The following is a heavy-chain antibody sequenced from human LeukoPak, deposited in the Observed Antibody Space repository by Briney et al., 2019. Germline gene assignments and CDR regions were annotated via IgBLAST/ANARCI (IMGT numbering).Heavy chain of an antibody. CDR1: GGTFSSYA. J-gene: IGHJ4*02. V-gene: IGHV1-69*05. CDR2: IIPIFGTA. Sequence: SVKVSCKASGGTFSSYAISWVRQAPGQGLEWMGGIIPIFGTANYAQKFQGRVTITTDESTSTVYMELSSLRSEDTAVYYCARGPYSSGWPFDYWGQGTLVTVSS. D-gene: IGHD6-19*01. CDR3: ARGPYSSGWPFDY.